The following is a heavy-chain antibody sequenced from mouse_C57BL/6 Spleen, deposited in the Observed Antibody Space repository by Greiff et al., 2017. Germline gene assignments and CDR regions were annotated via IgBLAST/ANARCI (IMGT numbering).Heavy chain of an antibody. CDR2: INPSNGGT. Sequence: VQLQQPGTELVKPGASVKLSCKASGYTFTSYWMHWVKQRPGQGLEWIGNINPSNGGTNYNEKFKSKATLTVDKSSSTAYMQLSSLTSEYSAVYYFSRSGPVVALYYYAMDYWGQGTSVTVSS. CDR1: GYTFTSYW. J-gene: IGHJ4*01. V-gene: IGHV1-53*01. CDR3: SRSGPVVALYYYAMDY. D-gene: IGHD1-1*01.